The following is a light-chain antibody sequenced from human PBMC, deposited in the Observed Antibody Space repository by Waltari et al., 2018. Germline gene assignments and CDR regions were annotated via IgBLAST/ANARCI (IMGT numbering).Light chain of an antibody. CDR2: EVS. CDR1: SSDVGAVTS. Sequence: QSALTQPPSASGSPGQSVTIPCTGTSSDVGAVTSFSWYQQHPYKAPQLRIFEVSQRPSGVPDRFSGSKSGNTASLTVSGLQAEDEADYYCFSYAGSNNLVFGGGTKLTVL. V-gene: IGLV2-8*01. CDR3: FSYAGSNNLV. J-gene: IGLJ2*01.